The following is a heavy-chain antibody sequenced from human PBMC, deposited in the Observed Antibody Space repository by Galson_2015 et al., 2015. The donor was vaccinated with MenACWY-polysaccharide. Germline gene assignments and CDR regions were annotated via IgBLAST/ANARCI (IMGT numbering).Heavy chain of an antibody. CDR3: ARDRLPGSGNYYNWFDP. V-gene: IGHV4-30-4*01. J-gene: IGHJ5*02. CDR1: GGSISSGAYY. Sequence: PLSLTCTVSGGSISSGAYYWSWIRQPPGKGLEWIGYIYYSGSTYYNPSLKSRVTISVDPSKNQLSLKLSSVTAADTAVYYCARDRLPGSGNYYNWFDPWGQGTLVTVSS. D-gene: IGHD3-10*01. CDR2: IYYSGST.